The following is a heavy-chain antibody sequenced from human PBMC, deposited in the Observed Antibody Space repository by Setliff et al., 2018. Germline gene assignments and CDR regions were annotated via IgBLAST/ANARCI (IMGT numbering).Heavy chain of an antibody. D-gene: IGHD6-25*01. V-gene: IGHV3-48*04. CDR3: VRDTTSGWMLTN. Sequence: PGGSLRLSCAASGFTFSTYGLNWVRQAPGKGLEWISYLNKDGTTIYYADSVRGRFTISRDNARDSLYLQMNSLRAEDTAVYYCVRDTTSGWMLTNWGQGTLVTVSS. J-gene: IGHJ4*02. CDR2: LNKDGTTI. CDR1: GFTFSTYG.